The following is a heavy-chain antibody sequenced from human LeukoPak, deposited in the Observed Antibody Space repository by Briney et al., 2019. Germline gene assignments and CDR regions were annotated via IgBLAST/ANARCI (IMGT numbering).Heavy chain of an antibody. J-gene: IGHJ4*02. CDR3: ARQRAAAEIILFDY. Sequence: GGSLRLSCAASGFTFSSYSMNWVRQAPGKGLEWVSSISSSSSYIYYADSVKGRFTISRDNAKNSLYLQMNSLGAEDTAVYYCARQRAAAEIILFDYWGQGTLVTVSS. CDR2: ISSSSSYI. CDR1: GFTFSSYS. V-gene: IGHV3-21*01. D-gene: IGHD6-13*01.